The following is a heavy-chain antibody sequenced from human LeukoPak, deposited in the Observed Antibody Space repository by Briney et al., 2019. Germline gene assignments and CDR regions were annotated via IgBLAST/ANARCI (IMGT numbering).Heavy chain of an antibody. CDR3: ARAKGERDIVVVPAYGMDV. D-gene: IGHD2-2*01. Sequence: ASVKVSCKASGYTFTSYDINWVRQATGQGLEWMGWMNPNSGNTGYAQKFQGRVTMTRNTPISTAYMELSSLRSEDTAVYYCARAKGERDIVVVPAYGMDVWGQGTTVTVSS. J-gene: IGHJ6*02. CDR2: MNPNSGNT. V-gene: IGHV1-8*01. CDR1: GYTFTSYD.